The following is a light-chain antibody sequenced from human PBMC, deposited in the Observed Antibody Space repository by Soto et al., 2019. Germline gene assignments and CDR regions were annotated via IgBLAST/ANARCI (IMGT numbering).Light chain of an antibody. J-gene: IGLJ1*01. Sequence: QSVLTQPASVSGSPGQSITISCAGTTSDIGANNFVSCYQQRPGKAPKVIIYEVSNRPAGVSYRFSGSKSGSTASLTISGLQAEDEALYSCSSFTTNRLYVFGPGTKVTVL. V-gene: IGLV2-14*01. CDR2: EVS. CDR1: TSDIGANNF. CDR3: SSFTTNRLYV.